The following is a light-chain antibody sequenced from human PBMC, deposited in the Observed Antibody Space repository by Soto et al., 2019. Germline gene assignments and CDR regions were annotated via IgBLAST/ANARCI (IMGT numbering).Light chain of an antibody. J-gene: IGKJ5*01. Sequence: ELVLTQSPVTLSLSPGEIATLSCRASQSFRGLLAWYQQKPGQAPRLLIYDAYNRATGIPPRFSGSGSGTDFTLTISSLEPEDSAVYYCQQRHMWPITFGQGTRLEI. CDR3: QQRHMWPIT. CDR2: DAY. V-gene: IGKV3-11*01. CDR1: QSFRGL.